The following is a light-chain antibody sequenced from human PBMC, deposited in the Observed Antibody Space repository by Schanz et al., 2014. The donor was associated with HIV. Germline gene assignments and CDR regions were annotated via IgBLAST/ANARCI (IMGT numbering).Light chain of an antibody. J-gene: IGLJ1*01. V-gene: IGLV1-47*01. CDR3: AAWDDNLSGQV. CDR1: SSNIETNY. CDR2: RNN. Sequence: QSVPTQSPSASGTPGQTVTISCSGSSSNIETNYVYWFQPLPGTAPKLLIYRNNLRPSGVPDRVSASKSGTSASLAISGLRSEDEAAYFCAAWDDNLSGQVFGTGTKLTVL.